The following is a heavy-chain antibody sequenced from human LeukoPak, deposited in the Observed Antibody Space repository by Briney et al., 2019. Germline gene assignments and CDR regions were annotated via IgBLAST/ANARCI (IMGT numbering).Heavy chain of an antibody. CDR2: INPTGGST. D-gene: IGHD3-22*01. CDR1: GYTFTSYY. Sequence: ASVKVSCKASGYTFTSYYMHWVRQAPGQGLEWMGLINPTGGSTGYAQKFQGRVTMTRDMSTSTDYMELSSLRSEDTAIYYCARPRSYDSSGYYYAGFDYWGQGTLVTVSS. V-gene: IGHV1-46*01. J-gene: IGHJ4*02. CDR3: ARPRSYDSSGYYYAGFDY.